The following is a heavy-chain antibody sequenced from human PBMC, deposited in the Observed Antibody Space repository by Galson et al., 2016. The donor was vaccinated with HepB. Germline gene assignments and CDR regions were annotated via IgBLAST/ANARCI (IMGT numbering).Heavy chain of an antibody. J-gene: IGHJ6*04. Sequence: SLRLSCAVSGFAFDDYAMHWVRQAPGKGLEWVSGVSWNSDEVDYADSVRSRFTISRDNAKKSLYLQMSTLRPEDTALYYCAKDISSNIAPTYSDYHGMDVWGKGTTVTVSS. CDR1: GFAFDDYA. V-gene: IGHV3-9*01. CDR2: VSWNSDEV. CDR3: AKDISSNIAPTYSDYHGMDV. D-gene: IGHD3-9*01.